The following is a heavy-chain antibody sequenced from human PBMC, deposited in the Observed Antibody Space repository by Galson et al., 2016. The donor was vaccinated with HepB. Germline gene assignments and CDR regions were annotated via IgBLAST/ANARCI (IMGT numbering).Heavy chain of an antibody. CDR1: GYNFSFYV. CDR2: ISAYNGNT. J-gene: IGHJ5*02. D-gene: IGHD1-1*01. CDR3: ARGKNWNDRSGNSFDP. V-gene: IGHV1-18*04. Sequence: SVKVSCKASGYNFSFYVISWVRQAPGQGLEWMGWISAYNGNTNYAQKFQGRATMTTEISTSTAYMELNSLGSDDTAVYYCARGKNWNDRSGNSFDPWGQGTLVTVSS.